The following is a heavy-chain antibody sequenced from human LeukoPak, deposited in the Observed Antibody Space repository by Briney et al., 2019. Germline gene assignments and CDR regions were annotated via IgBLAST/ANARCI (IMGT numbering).Heavy chain of an antibody. J-gene: IGHJ6*04. D-gene: IGHD2-2*01. CDR1: GFTFSRYE. CDR2: ISGSGSTI. CDR3: ARDTVGYCSTTSCYGMDV. V-gene: IGHV3-48*03. Sequence: GGSLRFSCAASGFTFSRYEMNWVRQAPGKGLEWVSYISGSGSTIYYADSVKGRFTISRDNAKNSLSLQMNSLRAEDTAVYYCARDTVGYCSTTSCYGMDVWGKGTTVTVSS.